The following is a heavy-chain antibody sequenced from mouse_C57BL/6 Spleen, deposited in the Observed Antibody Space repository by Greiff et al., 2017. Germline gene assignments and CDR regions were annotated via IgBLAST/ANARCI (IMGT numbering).Heavy chain of an antibody. D-gene: IGHD1-1*01. CDR2: IYPGSGST. CDR1: GYTFTSYW. J-gene: IGHJ1*03. CDR3: ARPTYYYGSSYEYFDV. V-gene: IGHV1-55*01. Sequence: VQLQQPGAELVKPGASVKMSCKASGYTFTSYWITWVKQRPGQGLEWIGDIYPGSGSTNYHEKFKSKATLTVDTSSSTAYMQLSSLTSEDSAVYYCARPTYYYGSSYEYFDVWGTGTTGTVSS.